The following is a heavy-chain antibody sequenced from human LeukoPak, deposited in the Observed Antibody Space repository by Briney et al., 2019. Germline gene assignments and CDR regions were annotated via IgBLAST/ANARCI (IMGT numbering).Heavy chain of an antibody. CDR1: GGTFSSYA. CDR3: AWERPRYYYDSSGYFPFDY. V-gene: IGHV1-69*13. J-gene: IGHJ4*02. D-gene: IGHD3-22*01. CDR2: IIPIFGTA. Sequence: ASVKVSCKASGGTFSSYAISWVRQAPGQGLEWMGGIIPIFGTANYAQKFQGRVTITADESTSTAYMELSSLRSEDTAVYYCAWERPRYYYDSSGYFPFDYWGQGTLVTVSS.